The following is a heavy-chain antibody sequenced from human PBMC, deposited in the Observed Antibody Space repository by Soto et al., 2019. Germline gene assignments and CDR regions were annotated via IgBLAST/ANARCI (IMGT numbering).Heavy chain of an antibody. CDR2: IYHTGST. CDR3: ARRGGGSNSFFGGSDWFDP. J-gene: IGHJ5*02. D-gene: IGHD2-15*01. CDR1: GDSISSGGYS. Sequence: QLQLQESGSGLVKPSQTLSLTCAVSGDSISSGGYSWSWLRQPAGKVLEWIGYIYHTGSTYYSPSIKNPITISIDRSTTHFSLVLNSVTAADTAVYSWARRGGGSNSFFGGSDWFDPWGQGILVIVSS. V-gene: IGHV4-30-2*01.